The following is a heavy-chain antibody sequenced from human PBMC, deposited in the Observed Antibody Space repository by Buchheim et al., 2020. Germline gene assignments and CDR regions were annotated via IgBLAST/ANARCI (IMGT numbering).Heavy chain of an antibody. J-gene: IGHJ6*02. V-gene: IGHV3-33*01. CDR2: IWYDGSNK. CDR3: ARVKGIAAAGTFYYYGMDV. Sequence: QVQLVESGGGVVQPGRSLRLSCAASGFTFSSYGMHWVRQAPGKGLEWVAVIWYDGSNKYYADSVKGRFTISRDNSKNTLYLQMNSLRAEDTAVYYCARVKGIAAAGTFYYYGMDVWGQGTT. CDR1: GFTFSSYG. D-gene: IGHD6-13*01.